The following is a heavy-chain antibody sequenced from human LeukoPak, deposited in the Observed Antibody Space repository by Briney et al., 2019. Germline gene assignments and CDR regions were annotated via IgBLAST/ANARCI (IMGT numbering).Heavy chain of an antibody. CDR3: AKLHSATITADFDH. CDR2: ISIGGDYT. D-gene: IGHD1-14*01. Sequence: GGSLRLSCAASGFTFNGSAMSWVRQAPGKGLEWVSGISIGGDYTYYADSVKGRFTISRDNSKNTLSLQMSNLRAEDTAIYYCAKLHSATITADFDHWGQGTLVTVSS. J-gene: IGHJ4*02. V-gene: IGHV3-23*01. CDR1: GFTFNGSA.